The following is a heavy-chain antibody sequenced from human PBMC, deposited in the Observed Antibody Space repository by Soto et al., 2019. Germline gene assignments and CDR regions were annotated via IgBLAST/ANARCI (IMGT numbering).Heavy chain of an antibody. V-gene: IGHV2-70*01. D-gene: IGHD3-22*01. CDR2: IDWDDDK. CDR3: ARTHGNHFASSGYYYYFDY. Sequence: SGPTLVNPTQTLTLTCTFSGFSLSTSGMCVSWIRQPPGKALEWLALIDWDDDKYYSTSLKTRLTISKDTSKNQVVLTMTKMAPVDTATYYCARTHGNHFASSGYYYYFDYWGQGMLVTVSS. J-gene: IGHJ4*02. CDR1: GFSLSTSGMC.